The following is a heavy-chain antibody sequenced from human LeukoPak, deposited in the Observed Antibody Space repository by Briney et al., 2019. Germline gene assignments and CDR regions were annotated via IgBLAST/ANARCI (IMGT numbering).Heavy chain of an antibody. J-gene: IGHJ6*03. CDR1: GGTFSSYA. D-gene: IGHD3-10*01. CDR3: ARGVWFGELYYYYYMDV. Sequence: ASVKVSCKASGGTFSSYAISWVRQAPGQGLEWMGGIIPIFGTANYAQKFQGRVTITTDESMSTAYMELSSLRSEDTAVYYCARGVWFGELYYYYYMDVWGKGTTVTVSS. V-gene: IGHV1-69*05. CDR2: IIPIFGTA.